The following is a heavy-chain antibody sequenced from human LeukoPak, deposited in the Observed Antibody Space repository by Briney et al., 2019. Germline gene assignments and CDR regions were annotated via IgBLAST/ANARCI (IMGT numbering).Heavy chain of an antibody. J-gene: IGHJ1*01. Sequence: VASVKVSCKASVYTFTGYYMHWVRQAPGQGLEWMGWINPNSGGTNYAQKFQGRVTMTRDTSISTAYMELSRLRSDDTAVYYCARVLSERGYSGYWSLEHWGQGTLVTVS. V-gene: IGHV1-2*02. CDR1: VYTFTGYY. CDR3: ARVLSERGYSGYWSLEH. CDR2: INPNSGGT. D-gene: IGHD5-12*01.